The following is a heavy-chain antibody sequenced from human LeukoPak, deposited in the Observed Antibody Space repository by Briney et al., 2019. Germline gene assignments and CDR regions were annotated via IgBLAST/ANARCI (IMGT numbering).Heavy chain of an antibody. CDR1: GGSISSYY. CDR2: IYASGST. Sequence: TTSETLSLTCTVSGGSISSYYWSWIRQSPGKGLAWIGYIYASGSTNYNPSLKSRVIISVDMSKNQFSLKLNSVTAADTAVYYCARQGGYRGYMDVWGKGTTVTVSS. D-gene: IGHD5-18*01. V-gene: IGHV4-4*09. J-gene: IGHJ6*03. CDR3: ARQGGYRGYMDV.